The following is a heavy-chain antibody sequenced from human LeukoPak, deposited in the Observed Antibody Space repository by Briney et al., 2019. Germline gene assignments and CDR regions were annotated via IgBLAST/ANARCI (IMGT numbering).Heavy chain of an antibody. CDR3: AELGITMIGGV. CDR2: IKKDGSEK. V-gene: IGHV3-7*01. CDR1: GFTFSSHW. D-gene: IGHD3-10*02. J-gene: IGHJ6*04. Sequence: GGSLRLSCAASGFTFSSHWMSWVRQAPGKGLEWVANIKKDGSEKYYVDSVKGRFTISRDNAKTSLYLQMNSLRAEDTAVYYCAELGITMIGGVWGKGTTVTISS.